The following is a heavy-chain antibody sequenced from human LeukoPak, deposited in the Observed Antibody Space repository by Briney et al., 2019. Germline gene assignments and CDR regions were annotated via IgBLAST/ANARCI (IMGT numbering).Heavy chain of an antibody. Sequence: SETLSLTCTVSGGSISSYYWSRIRQPPGKGLEWIGYIYYSGSTNYNPSLKSRVTISVDTSKNQFSLKLSSMTAADTAVYYCARGIAVADYWGQGTLVTVSS. D-gene: IGHD6-19*01. CDR2: IYYSGST. CDR1: GGSISSYY. J-gene: IGHJ4*02. CDR3: ARGIAVADY. V-gene: IGHV4-59*08.